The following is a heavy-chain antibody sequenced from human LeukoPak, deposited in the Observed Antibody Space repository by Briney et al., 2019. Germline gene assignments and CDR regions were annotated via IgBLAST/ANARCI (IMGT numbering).Heavy chain of an antibody. J-gene: IGHJ5*02. Sequence: ASVKVSCKASGYTFTDYYMHWVRQAPGQGLEWMGWINPSSGGTNYAQKFQGRVTMTRDTSISTAYMELSRLRSDDTAVYYCTRDHQLPLLGWFDPWGQGTLVTVSS. CDR2: INPSSGGT. D-gene: IGHD2-2*01. V-gene: IGHV1-2*02. CDR1: GYTFTDYY. CDR3: TRDHQLPLLGWFDP.